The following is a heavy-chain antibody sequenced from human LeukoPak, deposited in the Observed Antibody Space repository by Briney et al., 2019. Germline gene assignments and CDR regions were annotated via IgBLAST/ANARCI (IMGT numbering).Heavy chain of an antibody. Sequence: GGSLRLSCAASGFTFSSYDMHWVRQAPGKGLEWVSGIGTAGDTYYQGSIKGRFTFSRENAKNSLFLPMNGLRGGDTAVYYCARGSYCSGGACSPVGAFDIWGQGTVVTVSS. J-gene: IGHJ3*02. D-gene: IGHD2-15*01. CDR1: GFTFSSYD. CDR3: ARGSYCSGGACSPVGAFDI. V-gene: IGHV3-13*01. CDR2: IGTAGDT.